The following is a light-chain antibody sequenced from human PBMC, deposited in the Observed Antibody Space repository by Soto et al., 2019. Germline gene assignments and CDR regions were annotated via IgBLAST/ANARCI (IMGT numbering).Light chain of an antibody. Sequence: QSVLTQPPSVSAAPGQKVTISCSGSSSNIGNNYVSWYQQLPGTAPKVLIYDNNKRPSGIPDRFSGSKSGTSATLGITGLQTWDEADYYCGTWDSSLRGGVFGGGTKLTVL. V-gene: IGLV1-51*01. CDR3: GTWDSSLRGGV. CDR2: DNN. J-gene: IGLJ2*01. CDR1: SSNIGNNY.